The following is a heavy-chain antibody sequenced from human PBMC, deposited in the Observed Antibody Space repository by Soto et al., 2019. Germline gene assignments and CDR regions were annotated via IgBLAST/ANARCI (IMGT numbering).Heavy chain of an antibody. CDR3: AKDVIAARPYYDFGLDV. CDR1: GFTFYDYT. J-gene: IGHJ6*02. V-gene: IGHV3-43*01. CDR2: IIWDGGST. Sequence: EVRLVQSGGVVAQPGGSLRLSCAASGFTFYDYTMHWVRQVPGRGLEWVSLIIWDGGSTYYADSVKGRFTISRDNSKNSLYLQLNSLRTDDTALYYFAKDVIAARPYYDFGLDVWGQATTVTASS. D-gene: IGHD6-6*01.